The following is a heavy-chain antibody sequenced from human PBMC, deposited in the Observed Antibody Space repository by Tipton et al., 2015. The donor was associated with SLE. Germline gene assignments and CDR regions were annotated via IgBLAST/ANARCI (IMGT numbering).Heavy chain of an antibody. Sequence: TLSLTCTVSGGSISSGSYYWSWIRQPAGKGLEWIGRIYTSGSTNYNPSLKSRVTISVDTSKNQFSLKLSSVTAADTAVYYCARGPQPRWYFDLWGRGPLVTVSS. CDR3: ARGPQPRWYFDL. J-gene: IGHJ2*01. CDR1: GGSISSGSYY. V-gene: IGHV4-61*02. CDR2: IYTSGST.